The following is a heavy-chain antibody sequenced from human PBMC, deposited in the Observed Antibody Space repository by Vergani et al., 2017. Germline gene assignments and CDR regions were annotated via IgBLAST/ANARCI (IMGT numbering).Heavy chain of an antibody. CDR2: IDDKGKS. D-gene: IGHD3-3*01. J-gene: IGHJ3*01. CDR1: GSAFNSYQ. Sequence: QVQLHQWGAGLLKTSETLCLTCAVSGSAFNSYQWTWLRQSPGRGLEWIGEIDDKGKSICNPTLKSRVTISVDNSKRHFSLHVTSVTAADSAMYYCVRRDFWVGPRTFDFWGAGTPVTVS. V-gene: IGHV4-34*01. CDR3: VRRDFWVGPRTFDF.